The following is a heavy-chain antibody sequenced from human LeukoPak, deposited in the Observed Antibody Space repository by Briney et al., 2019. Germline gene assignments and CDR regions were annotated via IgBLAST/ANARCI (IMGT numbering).Heavy chain of an antibody. J-gene: IGHJ5*02. Sequence: SETLSLTYTVSGGSISSGGYYWSWIRQPPGKGLEWIGYIYHSGSTYYNPSLKSRVTISVDRSKNQFSLKLSSVTAADTAVYYCARVPAAIGGNWFDPWGQGTLVTVSS. CDR2: IYHSGST. V-gene: IGHV4-30-2*01. CDR3: ARVPAAIGGNWFDP. D-gene: IGHD2-2*01. CDR1: GGSISSGGYY.